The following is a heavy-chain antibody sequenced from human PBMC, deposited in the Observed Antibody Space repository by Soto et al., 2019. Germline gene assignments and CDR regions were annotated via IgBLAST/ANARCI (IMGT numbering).Heavy chain of an antibody. V-gene: IGHV1-69*01. Sequence: QVQLVQSGAEVKKPGSSVKVSCKASGGTFRTYAITWVRQAPGQGLEWMGGIIPIFGSAKYAQKFQDRVTLTADESTSTAYMELSSLRSEDTAVYYWATTRDYFLDYWGQGTLVTVSS. J-gene: IGHJ4*02. CDR3: ATTRDYFLDY. D-gene: IGHD4-17*01. CDR1: GGTFRTYA. CDR2: IIPIFGSA.